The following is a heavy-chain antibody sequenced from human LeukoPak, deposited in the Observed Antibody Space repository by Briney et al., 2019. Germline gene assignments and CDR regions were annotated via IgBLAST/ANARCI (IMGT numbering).Heavy chain of an antibody. CDR1: GGSISSSSYY. CDR3: ARDRPSYYDSSGYHPSQDY. D-gene: IGHD3-22*01. V-gene: IGHV4-39*07. J-gene: IGHJ4*02. Sequence: PSETLSLTCTVSGGSISSSSYYWGWIRQPPGKGLEGIGSIYYSGSTYYNPSLKSRVTISVDTSKNQFSLKLSSVTAADTAVYYCARDRPSYYDSSGYHPSQDYWGQGTLVTVSS. CDR2: IYYSGST.